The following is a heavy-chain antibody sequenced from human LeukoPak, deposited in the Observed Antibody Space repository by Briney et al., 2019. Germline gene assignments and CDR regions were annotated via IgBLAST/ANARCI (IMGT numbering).Heavy chain of an antibody. Sequence: GGSLRLSCAASGFTFSDYGMNWVRQAPGKGLEWVTYISSSSVTIYYADSVKGRFAISRDNSKNTLYLQMNSLRAEDTAVYYCAKPRSGWYLFEYWGQETLVTVSS. CDR2: ISSSSVTI. CDR3: AKPRSGWYLFEY. V-gene: IGHV3-48*01. J-gene: IGHJ4*02. D-gene: IGHD6-19*01. CDR1: GFTFSDYG.